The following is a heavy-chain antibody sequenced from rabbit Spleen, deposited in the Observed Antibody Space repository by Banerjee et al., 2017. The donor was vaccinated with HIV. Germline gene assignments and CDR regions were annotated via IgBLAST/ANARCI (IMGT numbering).Heavy chain of an antibody. D-gene: IGHD4-2*01. CDR2: IGTGSSGST. CDR1: GLDFSSSYW. V-gene: IGHV1S45*01. CDR3: ARDSYAASGVWNL. Sequence: EESGGGLVQPEGSLTLTCTASGLDFSSSYWICWVRQAPGKGLEWIACIGTGSSGSTYYASWAKSRFTISQTSSTTVTLQMTSLTAADTATYFCARDSYAASGVWNLWGPGTLVTVS. J-gene: IGHJ4*01.